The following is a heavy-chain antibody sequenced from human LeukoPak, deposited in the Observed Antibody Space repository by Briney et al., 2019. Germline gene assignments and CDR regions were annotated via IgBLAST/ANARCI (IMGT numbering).Heavy chain of an antibody. CDR1: GGTFSSYT. CDR2: TIPILGIA. CDR3: ASLGSSKEWRESFDY. Sequence: SVKVSCKASGGTFSSYTISWVRQAPGQGLEWMGRTIPILGIANYAQKFQGRVTITADKSTSTAYMELSSLRSEDTAVYYCASLGSSKEWRESFDYWGQGTLVTVSS. V-gene: IGHV1-69*02. D-gene: IGHD2-2*01. J-gene: IGHJ4*02.